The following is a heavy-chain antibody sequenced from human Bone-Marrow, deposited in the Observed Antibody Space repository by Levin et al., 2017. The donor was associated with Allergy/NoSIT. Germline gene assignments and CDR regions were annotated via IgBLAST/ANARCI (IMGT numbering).Heavy chain of an antibody. V-gene: IGHV3-33*01. CDR3: AGGETWGRYFMDV. D-gene: IGHD3-9*01. CDR2: IWYDGSNK. Sequence: GGSLRLSCAASGFTFGSYGIHWVRQAPGKGLEWVAFIWYDGSNKYYADSVKGRFTISRDNSQNMLYLQMNSLTAEYTAVYYCAGGETWGRYFMDVWGKGTTVTVSS. J-gene: IGHJ6*03. CDR1: GFTFGSYG.